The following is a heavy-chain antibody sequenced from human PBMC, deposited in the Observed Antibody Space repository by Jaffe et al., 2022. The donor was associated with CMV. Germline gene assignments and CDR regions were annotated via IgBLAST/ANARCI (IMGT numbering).Heavy chain of an antibody. V-gene: IGHV4-59*01. Sequence: QVQLQESGPGLVKPSETLSLTCSVSGGSITSYYWSWIRQPPGKGLEWIGYVYDNGFTNYNPSLKSRVTISMDTSKRQFSLKLTSLTPADTAVYYCARTRVRGSEDSWGQGTLVTVSS. CDR1: GGSITSYY. J-gene: IGHJ4*02. D-gene: IGHD3-10*01. CDR2: VYDNGFT. CDR3: ARTRVRGSEDS.